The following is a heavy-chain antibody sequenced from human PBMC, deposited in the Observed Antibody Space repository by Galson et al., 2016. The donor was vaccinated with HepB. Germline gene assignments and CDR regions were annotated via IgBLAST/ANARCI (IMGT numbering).Heavy chain of an antibody. V-gene: IGHV4-30-4*01. CDR1: GGSISSGDYY. D-gene: IGHD5-18*01. Sequence: TLSLTCTVSGGSISSGDYYWSWIRQPPGKGLEWIGYIYYSGCTYYNPSLKSRVTISVDTSKNQFSLKLSSVTAADTAVYYCARWKIQLWKGNWFDPWGQGTLVTVS. CDR2: IYYSGCT. CDR3: ARWKIQLWKGNWFDP. J-gene: IGHJ5*02.